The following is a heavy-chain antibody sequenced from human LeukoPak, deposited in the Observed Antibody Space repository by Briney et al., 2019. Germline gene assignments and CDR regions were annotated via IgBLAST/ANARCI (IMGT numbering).Heavy chain of an antibody. V-gene: IGHV3-7*01. CDR3: MRDDFWSGYSRYNWFDP. D-gene: IGHD3-3*01. CDR2: IKQDGTEK. Sequence: GGSLRLSCAASGFSFSSYKMSWVRQVPGKGLEWVANIKQDGTEKYYVDSVKGRFTISRDNAENSLHLQMSSLRVEDTAVYYCMRDDFWSGYSRYNWFDPWGQGTLVTVSS. J-gene: IGHJ5*02. CDR1: GFSFSSYK.